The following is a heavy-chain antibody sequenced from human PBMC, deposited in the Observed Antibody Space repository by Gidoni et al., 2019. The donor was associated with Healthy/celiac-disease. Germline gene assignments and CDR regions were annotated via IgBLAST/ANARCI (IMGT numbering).Heavy chain of an antibody. Sequence: QVQLQESGPGLVKPSQTLSLTCTVSGGSISSGSYYWSWIRQPAGKGLEWIGRIYTSGSTNYNPSLKSRVTISVDTSKNQFSLKLSSVTAADTAVYYCASESFGWQWLAGGWFDPWGQGTLVTVSS. CDR1: GGSISSGSYY. V-gene: IGHV4-61*02. CDR2: IYTSGST. D-gene: IGHD6-19*01. CDR3: ASESFGWQWLAGGWFDP. J-gene: IGHJ5*02.